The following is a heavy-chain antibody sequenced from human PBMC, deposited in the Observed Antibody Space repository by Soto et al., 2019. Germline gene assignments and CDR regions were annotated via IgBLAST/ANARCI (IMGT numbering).Heavy chain of an antibody. Sequence: SETLSLTCTVSGGSISSGGYYWSWIRQHPGKGLEWIGYIYYSGSTYYNPSLKSRVTISVDTSKNQFSLKLSSVTAADTAVYYCARVKLGIFDYWSQGTLVTVSS. J-gene: IGHJ4*02. CDR3: ARVKLGIFDY. D-gene: IGHD7-27*01. V-gene: IGHV4-31*03. CDR2: IYYSGST. CDR1: GGSISSGGYY.